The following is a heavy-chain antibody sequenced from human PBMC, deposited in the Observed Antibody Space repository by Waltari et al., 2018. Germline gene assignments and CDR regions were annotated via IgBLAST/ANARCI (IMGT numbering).Heavy chain of an antibody. CDR2: ISSRLNTI. D-gene: IGHD6-6*01. CDR3: ATRYGSSSMDY. J-gene: IGHJ4*02. CDR1: GFTFSNYE. Sequence: EVQLVAYGGGVVQTGGSLRLSCAASGFTFSNYEMNWVRQVPGKGVEWIASISSRLNTIYYADSVKGRFTISRDNAKNSLHLQMNSLRAEDTAVYYCATRYGSSSMDYWGQGTLVTVSS. V-gene: IGHV3-48*03.